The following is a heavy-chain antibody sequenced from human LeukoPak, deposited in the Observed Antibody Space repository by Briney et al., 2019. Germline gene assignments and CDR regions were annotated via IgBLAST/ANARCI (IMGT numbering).Heavy chain of an antibody. D-gene: IGHD5-18*01. Sequence: PGGSLRLSCAASGFSFSSYAIHWVRQAPGKGLEWVSGISDSGGSTNYAESVKGRFTISRDNSKNTLYLQMNSLRAEDTAVYYCAKHGYGYGLRDAFDIWGQGTMVTVSS. CDR1: GFSFSSYA. CDR3: AKHGYGYGLRDAFDI. J-gene: IGHJ3*02. V-gene: IGHV3-23*01. CDR2: ISDSGGST.